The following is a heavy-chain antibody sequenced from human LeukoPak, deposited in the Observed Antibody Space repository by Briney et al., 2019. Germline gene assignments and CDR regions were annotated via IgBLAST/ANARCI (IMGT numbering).Heavy chain of an antibody. Sequence: NSGGSLTLSCAASGFAFSTYSMNWVRQPPGKGLEWVASIRLNSASIYYADSVKGRFTISRDNAKNSLYLQMNSLRAEDTAVYYCARDKATAMVGGYYYYYGMDVWGQGTTVTVSS. CDR1: GFAFSTYS. V-gene: IGHV3-21*01. J-gene: IGHJ6*02. CDR2: IRLNSASI. CDR3: ARDKATAMVGGYYYYYGMDV. D-gene: IGHD5-18*01.